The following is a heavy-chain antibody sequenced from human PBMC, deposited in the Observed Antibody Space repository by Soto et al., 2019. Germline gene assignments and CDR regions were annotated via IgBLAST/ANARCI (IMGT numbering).Heavy chain of an antibody. CDR3: ARDLKQLVYNWFDP. CDR1: GYTFTSYG. D-gene: IGHD6-6*01. CDR2: ISAYNGNT. J-gene: IGHJ5*02. V-gene: IGHV1-18*04. Sequence: ASVKVSCKASGYTFTSYGISWVRQAPGQGLEWMGWISAYNGNTNYAQKLQGRVTMTTDTSTSTAYMELRSLRSDDTAVYYCARDLKQLVYNWFDPWGQGTLVTVSS.